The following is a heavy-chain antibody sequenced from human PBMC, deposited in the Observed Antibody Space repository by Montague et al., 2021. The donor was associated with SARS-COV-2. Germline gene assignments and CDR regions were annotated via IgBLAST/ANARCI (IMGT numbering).Heavy chain of an antibody. V-gene: IGHV6-1*01. CDR3: ASSGITLTGLDAFDI. CDR1: GDSVSRKRVA. D-gene: IGHD3-9*01. CDR2: TYYRSKWDS. Sequence: CVISGDSVSRKRVAWNWIRQSPSRGLEWLGRTYYRSKWDSDYAESVKRRLVITPDTSKNQVSLQLNSVIPEDTAVYFCASSGITLTGLDAFDIWGQGTMVTVSS. J-gene: IGHJ3*02.